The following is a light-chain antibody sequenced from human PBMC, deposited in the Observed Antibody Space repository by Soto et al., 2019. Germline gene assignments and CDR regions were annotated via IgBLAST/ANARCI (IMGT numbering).Light chain of an antibody. V-gene: IGLV2-14*01. CDR3: TSYTSSRTVL. CDR1: GSDVGGDNY. CDR2: EVN. J-gene: IGLJ2*01. Sequence: QSALTQPASVSGSPGQSITISCTGTGSDVGGDNYVSWYQQHPGKAPKLMIYEVNNRPSGVSNRFSGSKSGNTASLTISGLQAEDEADYYCTSYTSSRTVLFGGGTKLTVL.